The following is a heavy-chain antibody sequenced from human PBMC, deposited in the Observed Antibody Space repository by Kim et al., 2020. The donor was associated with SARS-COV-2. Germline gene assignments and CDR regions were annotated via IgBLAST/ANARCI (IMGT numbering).Heavy chain of an antibody. CDR2: IYYSGNT. Sequence: SETLSLTCDVSGGSISSNSHCWGWVRQPPGKGREWIATIYYSGNTYYSPSLKSRVTISVDTYKTQFSLKLSSGTAADTAVYYCARHRLWRNGFDHLGQGT. D-gene: IGHD5-18*01. V-gene: IGHV4-39*01. CDR1: GGSISSNSHC. J-gene: IGHJ5*02. CDR3: ARHRLWRNGFDH.